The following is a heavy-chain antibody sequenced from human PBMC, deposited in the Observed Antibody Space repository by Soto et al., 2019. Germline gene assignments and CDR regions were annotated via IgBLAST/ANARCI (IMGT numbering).Heavy chain of an antibody. Sequence: ASVKVSCKASGYTFTSYDINWVRQATGQGLEWMGWMNPNSGNTGYAQKFQGRVTMTRNTSISTAYMELSSLRSEDTAVYYCGRLFNPPELRRPGDSYGFYYYGMDVWGEGTTVSVSS. CDR1: GYTFTSYD. D-gene: IGHD5-18*01. CDR3: GRLFNPPELRRPGDSYGFYYYGMDV. V-gene: IGHV1-8*01. CDR2: MNPNSGNT. J-gene: IGHJ6*02.